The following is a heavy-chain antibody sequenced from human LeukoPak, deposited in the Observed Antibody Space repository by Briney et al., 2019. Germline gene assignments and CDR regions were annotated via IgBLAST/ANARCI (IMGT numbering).Heavy chain of an antibody. V-gene: IGHV3-48*03. J-gene: IGHJ1*01. CDR3: ARAPYYYDSSGYFQH. CDR2: ISSSGSTT. Sequence: GGSLRLSCAASGFTFSSYEMKWVRQAPGKGLEWVSYISSSGSTTHYADSVKGRFTISRDNAKNLLYLQMNSLRAEDTAVYYCARAPYYYDSSGYFQHWGQGTLVTDSS. CDR1: GFTFSSYE. D-gene: IGHD3-22*01.